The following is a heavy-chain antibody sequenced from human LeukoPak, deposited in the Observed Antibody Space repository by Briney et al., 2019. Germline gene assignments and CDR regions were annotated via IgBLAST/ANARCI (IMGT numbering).Heavy chain of an antibody. CDR2: VSADGSNK. CDR1: GFTFSSYG. J-gene: IGHJ4*02. V-gene: IGHV3-30*18. D-gene: IGHD6-13*01. CDR3: AKGGVSDSGSWYGDYFDY. Sequence: GRSLRLSCAASGFTFSSYGMHWVRQAPGKGLEWVAVVSADGSNKQYADSVKGRFTISRDNSKNTLYLQLNSLRTEDTAVYYCAKGGVSDSGSWYGDYFDYWGQETLVTVSS.